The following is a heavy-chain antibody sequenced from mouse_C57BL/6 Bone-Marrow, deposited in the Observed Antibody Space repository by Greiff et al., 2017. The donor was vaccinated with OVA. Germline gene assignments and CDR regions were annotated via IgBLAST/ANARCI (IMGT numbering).Heavy chain of an antibody. CDR3: AREEGNWFAY. D-gene: IGHD2-1*01. Sequence: QVQLQQSGAELARPGASVKLSCKASGYTFTSYTMHWVKQRPGQGLEWIGYINPSSGYTKYNQKFKDKATLTADKSSSTAYMQRSSLTSEDSAVYYSAREEGNWFAYGGQGTLVTVSA. CDR2: INPSSGYT. J-gene: IGHJ3*01. V-gene: IGHV1-4*01. CDR1: GYTFTSYT.